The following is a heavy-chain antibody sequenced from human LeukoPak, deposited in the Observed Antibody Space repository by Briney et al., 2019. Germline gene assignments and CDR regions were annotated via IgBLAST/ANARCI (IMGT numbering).Heavy chain of an antibody. CDR2: INIDASSI. CDR1: RFTFSKYW. J-gene: IGHJ4*02. CDR3: ARVPAAGTQFDD. D-gene: IGHD6-13*01. V-gene: IGHV3-74*01. Sequence: PGGSLRLSCTASRFTFSKYWRHWVRQAPGKGLVWVSRINIDASSISYADSVKGRFTISRDNAKNTLYLQMNSLRAEDTAVYYCARVPAAGTQFDDGGQGTLVTVSS.